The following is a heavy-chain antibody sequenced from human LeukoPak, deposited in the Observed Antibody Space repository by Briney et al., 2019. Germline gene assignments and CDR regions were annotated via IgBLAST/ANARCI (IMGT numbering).Heavy chain of an antibody. D-gene: IGHD3-10*01. CDR1: GGTFSSYA. CDR2: IIPIFGTA. Sequence: SLKVSCKASGGTFSSYAISWVRQAPGPGLEWMGGIIPIFGTANYAQKFQGGVTITAEESPSTAYMELSSLRSDDTAVYYCAIEITMVRGGPIYWGQGTLVTVSS. V-gene: IGHV1-69*01. J-gene: IGHJ4*02. CDR3: AIEITMVRGGPIY.